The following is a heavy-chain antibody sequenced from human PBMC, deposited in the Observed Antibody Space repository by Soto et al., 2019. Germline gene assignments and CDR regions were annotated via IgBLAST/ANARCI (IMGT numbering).Heavy chain of an antibody. CDR2: VYYDGHT. D-gene: IGHD1-1*01. CDR3: ARRYGYSFDY. V-gene: IGHV4-59*08. Sequence: PSETLSLTCTVSGGSINNNFWGWIRQPPGKGLEWIGYVYYDGHTDYNPSLKSRVTISVDTSKNQFSLKLSSVTAADTAVYYCARRYGYSFDYWGQGTLVTVSS. CDR1: GGSINNNF. J-gene: IGHJ4*02.